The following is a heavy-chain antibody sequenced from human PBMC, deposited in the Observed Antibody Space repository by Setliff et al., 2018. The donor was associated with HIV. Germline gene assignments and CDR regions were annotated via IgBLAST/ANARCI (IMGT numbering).Heavy chain of an antibody. V-gene: IGHV1-46*01. Sequence: ASVKVSCKASGYTFTSYYMHWVRQAPGQGLEWMGIINPSSGSTTYAQKFQGRVTMTRDTSTSTVYMELSSLRSEDTAVHYCARDPAPSSSASYFQHWGQGTPGTVSS. CDR1: GYTFTSYY. J-gene: IGHJ1*01. CDR3: ARDPAPSSSASYFQH. D-gene: IGHD6-6*01. CDR2: INPSSGST.